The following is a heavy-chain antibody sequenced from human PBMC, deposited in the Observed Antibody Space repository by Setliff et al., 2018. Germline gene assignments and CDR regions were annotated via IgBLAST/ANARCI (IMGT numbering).Heavy chain of an antibody. V-gene: IGHV4-38-2*01. CDR1: GFPITSGYY. J-gene: IGHJ6*03. CDR2: MYHGGNT. CDR3: ARGLRGVGYMDV. D-gene: IGHD3-16*01. Sequence: SETLSLTCAVSGFPITSGYYWDWVRQPPGMGLEWIASMYHGGNTYYNPSLESRVTISEDTSKNQFSRRLTSVTAADTAVYYCARGLRGVGYMDVWGKGATVTVSS.